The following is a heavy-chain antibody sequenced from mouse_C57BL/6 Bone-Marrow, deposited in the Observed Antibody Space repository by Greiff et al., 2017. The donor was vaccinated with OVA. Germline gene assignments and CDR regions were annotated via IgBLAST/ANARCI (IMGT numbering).Heavy chain of an antibody. Sequence: EVQLVESGGGLVKPGGSLKLSCAASGFTFSSYAMSWVRQTPEKRLEWVATISAGGSYTYYPDNVKGRFTISRDNAKNNRYLQMSHLKSEDTAMYYCARDRDYYGSSYEFAYWGQGTLVTVSA. CDR2: ISAGGSYT. V-gene: IGHV5-4*01. D-gene: IGHD1-1*01. CDR1: GFTFSSYA. CDR3: ARDRDYYGSSYEFAY. J-gene: IGHJ3*01.